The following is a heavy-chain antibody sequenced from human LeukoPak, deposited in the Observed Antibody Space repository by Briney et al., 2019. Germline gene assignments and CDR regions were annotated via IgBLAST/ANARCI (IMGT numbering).Heavy chain of an antibody. V-gene: IGHV3-49*04. CDR2: IRSKAYGGKT. D-gene: IGHD2-2*01. Sequence: GGSLRLSCTASGFTFGDYAMSRVRQAPGKGLEWVGFIRSKAYGGKTEYAASVKGRFTISRDDSKSIAYLQMNSLKTEDTAVYYCTRDIAVVPAAILDYYYYSMDVWGQGTTVTVSS. J-gene: IGHJ6*02. CDR3: TRDIAVVPAAILDYYYYSMDV. CDR1: GFTFGDYA.